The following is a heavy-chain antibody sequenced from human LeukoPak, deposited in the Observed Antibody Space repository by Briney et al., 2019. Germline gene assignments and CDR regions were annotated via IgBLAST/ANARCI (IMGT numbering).Heavy chain of an antibody. J-gene: IGHJ4*02. V-gene: IGHV3-48*03. D-gene: IGHD3-22*01. CDR1: GFTFSSYE. Sequence: GGSLRLSCAASGFTFSSYEMNWVRQAPGKGLEWVSYISSSSSTIYYADSVKGRFTISRDNAKNSLYLQMNSLRAEDTAVYYCALLRSDYYDSSGQFDYWGQGTLVTVSS. CDR2: ISSSSSTI. CDR3: ALLRSDYYDSSGQFDY.